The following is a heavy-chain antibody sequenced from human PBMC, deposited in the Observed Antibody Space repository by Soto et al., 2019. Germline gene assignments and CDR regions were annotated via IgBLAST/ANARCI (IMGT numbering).Heavy chain of an antibody. J-gene: IGHJ4*02. Sequence: QVQLVQSGAEVKKPGSSVKVSCKASGGIFSNFAFNWMRQAPGQGLEWMGGIIPTLGTPHYAQKFLGRVTITADEYTRTVYLEMSSLTVEDTAVYYCERVGLGAYDYWGQGTLVIVSS. V-gene: IGHV1-69*01. CDR2: IIPTLGTP. CDR3: ERVGLGAYDY. D-gene: IGHD6-19*01. CDR1: GGIFSNFA.